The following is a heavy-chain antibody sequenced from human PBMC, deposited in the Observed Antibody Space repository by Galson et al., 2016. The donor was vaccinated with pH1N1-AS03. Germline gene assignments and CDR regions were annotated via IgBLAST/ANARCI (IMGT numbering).Heavy chain of an antibody. CDR2: IYASGSS. Sequence: SETLSLTCTVSGGSISDFYWSWIRQPAGKGLEWFGRIYASGSSNYNPSLKSRVTMSLDKSKNQFSLKLSSVTAADTAVYYCARGYCSTMSCQWGFDFWGQGTLVTVSS. J-gene: IGHJ4*02. CDR1: GGSISDFY. V-gene: IGHV4-4*07. D-gene: IGHD2-2*01. CDR3: ARGYCSTMSCQWGFDF.